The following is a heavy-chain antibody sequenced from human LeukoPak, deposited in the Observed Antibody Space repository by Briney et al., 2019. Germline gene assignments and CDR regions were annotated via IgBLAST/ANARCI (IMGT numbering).Heavy chain of an antibody. CDR3: ARRGRAAAANFDY. V-gene: IGHV4-59*08. CDR2: IYYTGNT. D-gene: IGHD6-13*01. J-gene: IGHJ4*02. Sequence: SETLSLTCTVSAASVSLYYWNWIRQPPGKGLEWIGYIYYTGNTNYHPSLKSRVTMSIDTSKHQFSLKLNSVTAADTAVYYCARRGRAAAANFDYWGQGTLVTVSS. CDR1: AASVSLYY.